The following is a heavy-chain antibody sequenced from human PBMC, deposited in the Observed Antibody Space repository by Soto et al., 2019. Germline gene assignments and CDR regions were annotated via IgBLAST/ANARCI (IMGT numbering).Heavy chain of an antibody. V-gene: IGHV4-30-4*01. D-gene: IGHD3-3*01. Sequence: PSETLSLTCTVSGGSISSGDYYWSWIRQPPGKGLEWIGYIYYSGSTYYNPSLKSRVTIPVDTSKNQFSLKLSSVTAADTAVYYCATSRAGDDFWSGPPSYYYYGMDVRGQGTTVTVS. CDR2: IYYSGST. J-gene: IGHJ6*02. CDR1: GGSISSGDYY. CDR3: ATSRAGDDFWSGPPSYYYYGMDV.